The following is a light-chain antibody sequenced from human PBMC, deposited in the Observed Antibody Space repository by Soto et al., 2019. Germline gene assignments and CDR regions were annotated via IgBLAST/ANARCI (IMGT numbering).Light chain of an antibody. V-gene: IGKV3-11*01. CDR2: DAS. CDR1: QSVSSY. Sequence: EIVLTQSPATLSLSPGERATLSCRASQSVSSYLACYQQKPGQAPRLLIYDASNRATGIPARFSGSGSGTAFALTISSLAPEDFAVYYCQQRSTWPPKYTFGQGNKLELK. CDR3: QQRSTWPPKYT. J-gene: IGKJ2*01.